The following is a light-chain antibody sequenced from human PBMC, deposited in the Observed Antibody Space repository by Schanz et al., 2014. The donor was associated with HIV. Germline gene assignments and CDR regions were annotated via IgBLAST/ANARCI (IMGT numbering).Light chain of an antibody. Sequence: QSVLTQSPSASASLGASVKLTCTLSSGHSTYAIAWHQQQSEKGPRDLMKLNSDGSHSNGDGIPDRFSGSSSGAERYLTISSLQSEDEADYYCQTWGTGIHVFGGGTKLTVL. V-gene: IGLV4-69*01. CDR3: QTWGTGIHV. J-gene: IGLJ3*02. CDR1: SGHSTYA. CDR2: LNSDGSH.